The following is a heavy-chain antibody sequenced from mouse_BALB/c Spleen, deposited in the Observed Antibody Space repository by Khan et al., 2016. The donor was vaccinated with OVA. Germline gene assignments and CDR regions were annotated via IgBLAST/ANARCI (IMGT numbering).Heavy chain of an antibody. CDR1: GISITTGNYR. CDR3: PTTITRDTSKSQFFRKMNSLAAEDTATYYCARDYGSLYWYFDV. V-gene: IGHV3-5*02. D-gene: IGHD1-1*01. Sequence: EVQLQESGPGLVKPSQTVSLTCTVTGISITTGNYRWSWIRQFPGNKLEWIGYLFYSGTITYNPSLTSRTTITRDTSKSQFFLEMNSLTAEDTPTLPNPTTITRDTSKSQFFRKMNSLAAEDTATYYCARDYGSLYWYFDVWGAGTTVTVSS. CDR2: LFYSGTI. J-gene: IGHJ1*01.